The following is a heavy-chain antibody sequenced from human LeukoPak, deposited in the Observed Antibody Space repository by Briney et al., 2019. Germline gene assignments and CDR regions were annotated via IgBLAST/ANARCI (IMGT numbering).Heavy chain of an antibody. D-gene: IGHD5-18*01. CDR2: IKQDGSKK. V-gene: IGHV3-7*03. CDR1: GFPFSSYW. J-gene: IGHJ4*02. Sequence: PGGSLRLSCVASGFPFSSYWMTWVRQAPGKGLEWEANIKQDGSKKSYVDSVKGRFTISRDNAKNSLYLQMNSLRAEDTAVYYCARLVAETNLGYSYGSHFDYWGQGTLVTVSS. CDR3: ARLVAETNLGYSYGSHFDY.